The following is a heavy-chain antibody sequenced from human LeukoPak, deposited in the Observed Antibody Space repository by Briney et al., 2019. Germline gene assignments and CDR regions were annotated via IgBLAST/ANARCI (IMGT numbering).Heavy chain of an antibody. CDR1: GFTFSSYA. CDR3: ARGEYYGGYYFDY. V-gene: IGHV3-23*01. D-gene: IGHD3-10*01. Sequence: GGSLRLSCAASGFTFSSYAMSWVRQAPGKGLEWVSAISGSGGSTYYADSVTGRFTISRDNAKNSLYLQMNSLRAEDTAVYYCARGEYYGGYYFDYWGQETLVTVSS. CDR2: ISGSGGST. J-gene: IGHJ4*02.